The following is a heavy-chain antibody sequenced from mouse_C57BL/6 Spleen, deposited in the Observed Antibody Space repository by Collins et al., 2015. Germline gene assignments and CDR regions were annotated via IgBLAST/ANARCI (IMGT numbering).Heavy chain of an antibody. CDR1: EYT. J-gene: IGHJ3*01. Sequence: EYTIHWVKQRSGQGLEWIGWFYPGSGSIKYNEKFKDKATLTADKSSSTVYMELSRLTSEDSAVYFCARHEDRYSWFAYWGQGTLVTVSA. D-gene: IGHD1-1*01. CDR2: FYPGSGSI. CDR3: ARHEDRYSWFAY. V-gene: IGHV1-62-2*01.